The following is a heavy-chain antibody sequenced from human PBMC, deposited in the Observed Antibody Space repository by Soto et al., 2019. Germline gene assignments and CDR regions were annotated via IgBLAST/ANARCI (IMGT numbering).Heavy chain of an antibody. J-gene: IGHJ4*02. D-gene: IGHD3-9*01. Sequence: LGESLKSSCKGPGHIFRNYLFGCVRQTPWKGLEWMVVIFFRDSETKLSPSFQGQVTFSVDKSLNTVYLQWSTLKASDSGVYYCTRGYFDSVHGYALWGQGTNVTFSS. CDR2: IFFRDSET. CDR3: TRGYFDSVHGYAL. CDR1: GHIFRNYL. V-gene: IGHV5-51*01.